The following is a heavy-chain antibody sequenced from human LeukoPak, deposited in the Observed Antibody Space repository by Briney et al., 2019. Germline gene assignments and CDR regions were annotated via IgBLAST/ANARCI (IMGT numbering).Heavy chain of an antibody. J-gene: IGHJ5*02. CDR2: ISSSSSYI. CDR1: GFTFSSYS. V-gene: IGHV3-21*01. Sequence: GGSLRLSCAASGFTFSSYSMNWVRQAPGKGLEWVSSISSSSSYIYYADSVKGRFPIPRHNAKNSLSLQINSLRAEDTAVYYCARDPLAYCSGGSCNWFDPWGQGTLVTVSS. CDR3: ARDPLAYCSGGSCNWFDP. D-gene: IGHD2-15*01.